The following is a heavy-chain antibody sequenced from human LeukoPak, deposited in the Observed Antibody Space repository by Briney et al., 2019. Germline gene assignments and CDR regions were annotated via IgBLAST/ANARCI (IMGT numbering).Heavy chain of an antibody. CDR2: INHSGST. CDR3: AREPTYSSSWYTSCDY. V-gene: IGHV4-34*01. J-gene: IGHJ4*02. Sequence: SETLSLTCAVYGGSFSGYYWSWIRQPPGKGLEWIGEINHSGSTNYSPSLKSRVTISVDTSKNQFSLKLSSVTAADTAVYYCAREPTYSSSWYTSCDYWGQGTLVTVSS. CDR1: GGSFSGYY. D-gene: IGHD6-13*01.